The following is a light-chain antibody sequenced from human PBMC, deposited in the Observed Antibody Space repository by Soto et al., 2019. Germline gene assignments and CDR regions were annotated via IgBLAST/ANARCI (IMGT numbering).Light chain of an antibody. J-gene: IGLJ1*01. CDR3: QSYDSSLSGRV. V-gene: IGLV1-40*01. Sequence: QTVVTQPPSVSGAPGQRVTISCTGSSSNIGAGYDVHWYQQLPGTAPKLLIHGNSNRPSGVPDRFSGSKSGTSASLAITGLQAEDEADYYCQSYDSSLSGRVFGTGTKLTVL. CDR1: SSNIGAGYD. CDR2: GNS.